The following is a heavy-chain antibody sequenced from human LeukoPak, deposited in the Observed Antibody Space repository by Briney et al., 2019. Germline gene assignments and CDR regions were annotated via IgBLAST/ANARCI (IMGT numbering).Heavy chain of an antibody. CDR2: ISSSSRYI. CDR3: ARADDYGDYGDYFDY. D-gene: IGHD4-17*01. V-gene: IGHV3-21*01. J-gene: IGHJ4*02. CDR1: GFTFSSYS. Sequence: GGSLRLSCAASGFTFSSYSMNWVRQAPGKGLEGVSSISSSSRYIYYPDSVKGRFTISRDNAKNSLYLQMNSLRAEDTAVYYCARADDYGDYGDYFDYWGQGTLVTVSS.